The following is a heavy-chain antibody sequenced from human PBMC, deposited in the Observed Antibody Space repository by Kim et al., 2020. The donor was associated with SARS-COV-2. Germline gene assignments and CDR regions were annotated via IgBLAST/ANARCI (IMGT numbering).Heavy chain of an antibody. CDR3: ARGDGFRSIDH. Sequence: KFCVESVEGRFTVSRDNAKSAVYLQMNGLRAEDTAVYYCARGDGFRSIDHWGQGTLVTVSS. J-gene: IGHJ4*02. D-gene: IGHD2-21*02. CDR2: K. V-gene: IGHV3-7*01.